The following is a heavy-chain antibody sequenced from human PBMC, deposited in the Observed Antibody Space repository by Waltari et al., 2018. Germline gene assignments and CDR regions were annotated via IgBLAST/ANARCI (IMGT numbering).Heavy chain of an antibody. D-gene: IGHD1-26*01. CDR2: IYYSGPP. Sequence: QLQLQESGPGLVKPSETLSLTCTVSGVSINSGTYNWGWIRQPPGKGLEWLGSIYYSGPPYYHPSRESRVTTSVDTSKSQLSLKLESVSAADTAVYYCARQSGADFVSWGQGTLVTVSS. CDR3: ARQSGADFVS. V-gene: IGHV4-39*01. J-gene: IGHJ4*02. CDR1: GVSINSGTYN.